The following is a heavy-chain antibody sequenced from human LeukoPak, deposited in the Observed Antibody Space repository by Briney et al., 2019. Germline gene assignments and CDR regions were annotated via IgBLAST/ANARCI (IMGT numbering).Heavy chain of an antibody. V-gene: IGHV3-66*01. D-gene: IGHD6-13*01. CDR2: IYSGGST. CDR3: ARDRRRQQQSMDV. Sequence: GGSLRLSCAASGFPVSSNYMSWVRQAPGKGLEWVSVIYSGGSTYYADSVKGRFTISRDNSKNTLYLQMHSLRAEDTAVYYCARDRRRQQQSMDVWGQGTTVTVSS. CDR1: GFPVSSNY. J-gene: IGHJ6*02.